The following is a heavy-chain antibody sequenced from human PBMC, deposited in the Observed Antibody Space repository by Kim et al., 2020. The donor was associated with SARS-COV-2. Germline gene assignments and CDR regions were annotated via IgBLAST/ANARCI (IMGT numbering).Heavy chain of an antibody. V-gene: IGHV4-39*01. CDR3: ARQVVSGYDSGWFDP. D-gene: IGHD5-12*01. CDR1: GGSISSSSYY. CDR2: IYYSGST. Sequence: SETLSLTCTVSGGSISSSSYYWGWIRQPPGKGLEWIGSIYYSGSTYYNPSLKSRVTISVDTSKNQFSLKLSSVTAADTAVYYCARQVVSGYDSGWFDPWGQGTLVTVST. J-gene: IGHJ5*02.